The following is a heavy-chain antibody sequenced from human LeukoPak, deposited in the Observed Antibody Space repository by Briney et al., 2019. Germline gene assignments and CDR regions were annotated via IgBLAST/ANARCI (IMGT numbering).Heavy chain of an antibody. CDR1: GGSMSSNY. CDR2: IYTSGST. CDR3: ATVVPLTTVRGVVPQHIDY. D-gene: IGHD3-10*01. J-gene: IGHJ4*02. Sequence: SETLSLTCTVSGGSMSSNYWSWIRQPAGKGLEYIGRIYTSGSTNYNPSLKSRVTMSVDTSKNQFSLKLNSVTAADTAVYYCATVVPLTTVRGVVPQHIDYWGQGTLVTVSS. V-gene: IGHV4-4*07.